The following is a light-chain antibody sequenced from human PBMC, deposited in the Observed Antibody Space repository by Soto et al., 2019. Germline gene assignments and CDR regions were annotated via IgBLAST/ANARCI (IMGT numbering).Light chain of an antibody. CDR2: DAS. Sequence: DIQMTPSPSSLSASVGDSVTITCRASQSISSWLAWYQQKPGKAPKPLIYDASTLKTGVPSRFSGSGSGSEFNFTITGLQPDDFATYFCQQYNTYATFGQGTRLEIK. CDR1: QSISSW. J-gene: IGKJ5*01. V-gene: IGKV1-5*01. CDR3: QQYNTYAT.